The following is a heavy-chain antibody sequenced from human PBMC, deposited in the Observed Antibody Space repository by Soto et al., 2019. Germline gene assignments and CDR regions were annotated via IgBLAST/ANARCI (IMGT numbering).Heavy chain of an antibody. J-gene: IGHJ4*02. D-gene: IGHD3-9*01. CDR2: ISGSDGST. V-gene: IGHV3-23*01. CDR3: ARDGDDILTGYYTY. Sequence: GGSLRLSCAASGFTFSSYAMSWVRQAPGKGLEWVSTISGSDGSTYYADSVKGRFTISRDNAKNSLYLQMNSLRAEDTAVYYCARDGDDILTGYYTYWGQGTLVTVSS. CDR1: GFTFSSYA.